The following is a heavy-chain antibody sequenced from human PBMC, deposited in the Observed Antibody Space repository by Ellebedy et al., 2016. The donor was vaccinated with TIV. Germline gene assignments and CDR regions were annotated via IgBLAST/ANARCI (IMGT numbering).Heavy chain of an antibody. V-gene: IGHV3-30*02. CDR3: AKEREPAVAADY. CDR2: IRYDGSNK. CDR1: GFTFSSYG. D-gene: IGHD6-19*01. Sequence: GESLKISCAASGFTFSSYGMHWVRQAPGKGLEWVAFIRYDGSNKCYADSVKGRFTISRDNSKNTLYLQMNSLRAEDTAVYYCAKEREPAVAADYWGQGTLVTVSS. J-gene: IGHJ4*02.